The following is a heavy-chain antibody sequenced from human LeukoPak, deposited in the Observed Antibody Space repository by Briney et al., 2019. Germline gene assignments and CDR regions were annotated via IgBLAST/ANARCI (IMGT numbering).Heavy chain of an antibody. V-gene: IGHV1-2*02. CDR1: GYTFTGYY. CDR3: ARVGYSGRYYFDY. D-gene: IGHD1-26*01. CDR2: INPSSGGT. J-gene: IGHJ4*02. Sequence: ASVKVSCKPSGYTFTGYYMHWVRQAPGQGLEWMGWINPSSGGTNYPQKFQGRVTMTRNTSINTAYMELSSLRSEDTAVYYCARVGYSGRYYFDYWGQGTLVTVSS.